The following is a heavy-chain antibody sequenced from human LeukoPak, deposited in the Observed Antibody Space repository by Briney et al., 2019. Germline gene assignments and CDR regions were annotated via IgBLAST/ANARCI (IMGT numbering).Heavy chain of an antibody. D-gene: IGHD6-19*01. V-gene: IGHV1-46*01. CDR2: INPSGGST. CDR1: GYTFTSYY. Sequence: ASVKVSCKASGYTFTSYYMHWVRQAPGQGLEWMGIINPSGGSTSYAQKFQGRVTMTRDTSTSTVYMELSSLRSEDTAVYYCASIWYSSGWYVDYFDYWGQGTLVTVSS. J-gene: IGHJ4*02. CDR3: ASIWYSSGWYVDYFDY.